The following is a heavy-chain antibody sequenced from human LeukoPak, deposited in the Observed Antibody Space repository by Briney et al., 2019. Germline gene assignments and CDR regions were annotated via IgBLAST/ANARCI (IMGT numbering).Heavy chain of an antibody. CDR2: IYYSRST. CDR1: GGSISSYY. V-gene: IGHV4-59*01. CDR3: ARDRVDYYDSSGYYYVGGFDP. D-gene: IGHD3-22*01. J-gene: IGHJ5*02. Sequence: ASETLSLTCTVSGGSISSYYWSEIRQPPGKGLEGIGYIYYSRSTNYNPSLKSRVTISVDTSKNQFSLKLSSVTAADTAVYYCARDRVDYYDSSGYYYVGGFDPWGQGTLVTVSS.